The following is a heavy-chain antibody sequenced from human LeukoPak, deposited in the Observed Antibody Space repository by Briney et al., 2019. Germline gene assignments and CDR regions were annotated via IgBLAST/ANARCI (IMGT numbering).Heavy chain of an antibody. J-gene: IGHJ3*02. CDR1: GFTFSGFA. Sequence: GGSLRLSCVASGFTFSGFAMRWVRQAPGKGLEWVSAIFGSDKTGYYADSVKGRFTISRDNSKNTLYLQLDRLRAEDTAVYYCARVAAAGDDAFDIWGEGTIVTVSS. CDR2: IFGSDKTG. V-gene: IGHV3-23*05. CDR3: ARVAAAGDDAFDI. D-gene: IGHD6-13*01.